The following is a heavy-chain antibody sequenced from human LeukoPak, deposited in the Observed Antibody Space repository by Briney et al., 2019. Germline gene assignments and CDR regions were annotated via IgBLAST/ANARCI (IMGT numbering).Heavy chain of an antibody. CDR3: ASREDYYDSLFDY. CDR2: IYYSGST. V-gene: IGHV4-39*07. J-gene: IGHJ4*02. Sequence: PSETLSLTCSVSGGSITTSSYYWGWVRQPPGKGLEWIGSIYYSGSTYYNPSLKSRVTISGDTSKNQFSLKLSSVTAADTAVYYCASREDYYDSLFDYWGQGTLVTVSS. D-gene: IGHD3-22*01. CDR1: GGSITTSSYY.